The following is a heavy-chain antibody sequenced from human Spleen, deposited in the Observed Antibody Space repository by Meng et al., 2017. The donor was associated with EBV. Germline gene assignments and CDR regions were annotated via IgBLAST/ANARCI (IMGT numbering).Heavy chain of an antibody. CDR2: TNENGRIT. CDR3: SRDLVGSDDD. CDR1: GFTFSSYW. D-gene: IGHD6-25*01. V-gene: IGHV3-74*01. Sequence: EVQVVEAGGALVRPGGSLRLSCAASGFTFSSYWMHWVRQAPGKGLVWVSRTNENGRITNCADSVEGRFTISRDNTRNTLYLHMNSLRPEDTAVYFCSRDLVGSDDDWGQGTLVTVSS. J-gene: IGHJ4*02.